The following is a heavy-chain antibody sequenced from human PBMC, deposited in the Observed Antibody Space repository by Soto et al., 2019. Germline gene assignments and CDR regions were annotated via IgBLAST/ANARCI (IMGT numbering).Heavy chain of an antibody. CDR1: GFTFSSYA. J-gene: IGHJ4*02. Sequence: QVQLVESGGGVVQPGRSLRLSCAASGFTFSSYAMHWVRQAPGKGLEWVAVISYDGRDKNYADSVKGRYTISRDNSKNTLNLQMNRLRAEDSAVYYCAKALGELSPESYDYWGQGALSTVCS. CDR3: AKALGELSPESYDY. V-gene: IGHV3-30*18. CDR2: ISYDGRDK. D-gene: IGHD3-16*02.